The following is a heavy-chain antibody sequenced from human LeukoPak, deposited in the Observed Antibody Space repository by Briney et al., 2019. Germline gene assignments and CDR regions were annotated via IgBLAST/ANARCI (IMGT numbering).Heavy chain of an antibody. Sequence: AGGSLRLSCAASGFTFSNFGMHWVRQAPGKGLQWVTVIGYDGINKYYADSVKGRFTISRDNSKNTVYLQMNSLRAEDTAVYYCAKDVPAAYFDYWGQGTLVTVSS. CDR2: IGYDGINK. CDR1: GFTFSNFG. V-gene: IGHV3-30*02. J-gene: IGHJ4*02. CDR3: AKDVPAAYFDY. D-gene: IGHD2-2*01.